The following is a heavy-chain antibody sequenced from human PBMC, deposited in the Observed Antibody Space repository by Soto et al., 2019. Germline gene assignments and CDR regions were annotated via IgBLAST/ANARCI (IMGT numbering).Heavy chain of an antibody. Sequence: GESLKISCKGSGYSCTSYWIGWVSQMPAKGLEWMGIIYPGASDTRYRPGFQSQVTISADKSIRTAYLQWSSLKASDTSMYYCARSRYCSSTSCYTEPFDCWGQGTLVTVSS. V-gene: IGHV5-51*01. D-gene: IGHD2-2*02. CDR2: IYPGASDT. CDR1: GYSCTSYW. J-gene: IGHJ4*02. CDR3: ARSRYCSSTSCYTEPFDC.